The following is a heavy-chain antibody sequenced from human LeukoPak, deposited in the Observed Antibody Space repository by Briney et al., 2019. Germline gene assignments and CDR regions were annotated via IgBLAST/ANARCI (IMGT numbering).Heavy chain of an antibody. J-gene: IGHJ6*03. Sequence: PSETLSLTCTVSGGSISSYYWSWIRQPPGKGLEWIGYIYYSGSTNYNPSLKSRVTISVDTSKNQFSLKLSSVTAADTAVYYCAKSCSSTSCYTHYYYYYMDVWGKGTTVTVSS. D-gene: IGHD2-2*02. CDR3: AKSCSSTSCYTHYYYYYMDV. V-gene: IGHV4-59*08. CDR1: GGSISSYY. CDR2: IYYSGST.